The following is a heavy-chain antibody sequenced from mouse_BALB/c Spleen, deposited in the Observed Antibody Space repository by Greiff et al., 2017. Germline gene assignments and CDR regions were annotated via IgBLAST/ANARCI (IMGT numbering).Heavy chain of an antibody. CDR1: GFTFSSYA. D-gene: IGHD1-2*01. V-gene: IGHV5-6-5*01. Sequence: EVHLVESGGGLVKPGGSLKLSCAASGFTFSSYAMSWVRQTPEKRLEWVASISSGGSTYYPDSVKGRFTISRDNARNILYLQMSSLRSEDTAMYYCARGDTTATWYFDVWGAGTTVTVSS. J-gene: IGHJ1*01. CDR3: ARGDTTATWYFDV. CDR2: ISSGGST.